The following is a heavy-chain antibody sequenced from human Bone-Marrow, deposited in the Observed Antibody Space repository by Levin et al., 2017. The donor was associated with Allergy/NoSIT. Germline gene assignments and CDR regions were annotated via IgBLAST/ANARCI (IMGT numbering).Heavy chain of an antibody. CDR1: GFTFSSSS. CDR3: ARDKLRGLAVAAFYYGMDV. D-gene: IGHD6-19*01. V-gene: IGHV3-21*01. Sequence: LSLTCAASGFTFSSSSMNWVRQAPGKGLEWVSSISSSSSYIYYADSVKGRFTISRDNAKNSLYLQMNSLRAEDTAVYYCARDKLRGLAVAAFYYGMDVWGQGTTVTVSS. CDR2: ISSSSSYI. J-gene: IGHJ6*02.